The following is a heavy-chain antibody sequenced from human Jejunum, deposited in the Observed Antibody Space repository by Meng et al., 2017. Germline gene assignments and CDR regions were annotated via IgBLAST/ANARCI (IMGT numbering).Heavy chain of an antibody. V-gene: IGHV3-7*01. J-gene: IGHJ4*02. CDR2: RKQDGREK. Sequence: GESLKISCAASGFSFSIYKISWVRQAPGKGLEWVANRKQDGREKGYVESVKGRVTISRDNAKNSMFLQMNSLTAEDTAVYYCASDWMSMDRGGIGEYWGQGTRVTVSS. CDR1: GFSFSIYK. CDR3: ASDWMSMDRGGIGEY. D-gene: IGHD3-10*01.